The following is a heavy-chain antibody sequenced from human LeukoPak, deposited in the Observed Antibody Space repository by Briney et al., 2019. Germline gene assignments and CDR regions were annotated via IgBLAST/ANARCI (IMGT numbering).Heavy chain of an antibody. V-gene: IGHV5-51*01. J-gene: IGHJ4*02. CDR3: ARLALPINFGVVIYFDY. D-gene: IGHD3-3*01. CDR2: IYPGDSDT. Sequence: GESLKISCKGSGYSFTSYWIGWVRQMPGKGLEWMGIIYPGDSDTRYSPSFQGQVTISANKSISTACLQWSSLKASDTAMYYCARLALPINFGVVIYFDYWGQGTLVTASS. CDR1: GYSFTSYW.